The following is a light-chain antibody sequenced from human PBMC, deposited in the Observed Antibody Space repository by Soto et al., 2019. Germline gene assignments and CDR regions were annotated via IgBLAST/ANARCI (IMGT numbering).Light chain of an antibody. Sequence: QSALTQPPSVSGSPGQSVAISCTGTSSDVGSYNRVAWYQQPPGTAPKLIISEVNNRPSGVLDRFSGSKSGNTASLTISGLQAEDEADYYCSSYTSTNTYVFGTGTKVTVL. V-gene: IGLV2-18*02. CDR2: EVN. J-gene: IGLJ1*01. CDR1: SSDVGSYNR. CDR3: SSYTSTNTYV.